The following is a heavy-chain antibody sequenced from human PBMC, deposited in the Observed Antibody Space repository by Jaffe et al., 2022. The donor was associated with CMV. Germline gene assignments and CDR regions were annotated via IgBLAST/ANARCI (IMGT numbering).Heavy chain of an antibody. V-gene: IGHV4-59*08. CDR1: GGSISSYY. CDR3: ARRGYDILTGLFVYYYYYMDV. CDR2: IYYSGST. J-gene: IGHJ6*03. Sequence: QVQLQESGPGLVKPSETLSLTCTVSGGSISSYYWSWIRQPPGKGLEWIGYIYYSGSTNYNPSLKSRVTISVDTSKNQFSLKLSSVTAADTAVYYCARRGYDILTGLFVYYYYYMDVWGKGTTVTVSS. D-gene: IGHD3-9*01.